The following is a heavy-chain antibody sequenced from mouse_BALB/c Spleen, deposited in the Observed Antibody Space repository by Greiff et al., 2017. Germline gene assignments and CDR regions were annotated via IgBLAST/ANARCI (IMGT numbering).Heavy chain of an antibody. CDR1: GYSFTGYY. J-gene: IGHJ1*01. V-gene: IGHV1-26*01. Sequence: EVQLQQSGPELVKPGASVKISCKASGYSFTGYYMHWVKQSHVKSLEWIGRINPYNGATSYNQNFKDKASLTVDKSSSTAYMELHSLTSEDSAVYYCARDYRTWYFDVWGAGTTVTVSS. CDR2: INPYNGAT. D-gene: IGHD2-14*01. CDR3: ARDYRTWYFDV.